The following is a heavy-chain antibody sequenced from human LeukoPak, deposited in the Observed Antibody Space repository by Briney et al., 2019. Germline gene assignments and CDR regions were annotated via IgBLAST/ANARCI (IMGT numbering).Heavy chain of an antibody. CDR1: GGTFSSYA. V-gene: IGHV1-69*04. D-gene: IGHD2-2*01. Sequence: SVKVSCKASGGTFSSYAISWVRQAPGQGLEWMGRIIPTLGIANYAQKFQGRVTITADKSTSTAYMELSSLRSEDTAVYYCASDIVVVPAAFDIWGQGTMVTVSS. J-gene: IGHJ3*02. CDR3: ASDIVVVPAAFDI. CDR2: IIPTLGIA.